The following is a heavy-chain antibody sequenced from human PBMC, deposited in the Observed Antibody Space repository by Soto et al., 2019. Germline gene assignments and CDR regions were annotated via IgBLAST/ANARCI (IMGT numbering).Heavy chain of an antibody. J-gene: IGHJ4*02. CDR2: IVVVIGKA. CDR3: ATDVGGYIYGLARH. D-gene: IGHD4-17*01. V-gene: IGHV1-58*02. CDR1: GGTFSSYA. Sequence: SVKVSCKASGGTFSSYAISWVRQDPGQRLLWIGGIVVVIGKANYAHMLQERVTIARDMSTSTAYMELSSLRPEDTAVYYCATDVGGYIYGLARHRGPGTLVTGSS.